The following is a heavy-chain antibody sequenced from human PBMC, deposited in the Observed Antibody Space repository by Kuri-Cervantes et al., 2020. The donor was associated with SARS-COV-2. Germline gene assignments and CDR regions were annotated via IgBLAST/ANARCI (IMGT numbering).Heavy chain of an antibody. CDR1: GFTFNNYA. D-gene: IGHD3-3*01. Sequence: GESLKISCAASGFTFNNYAMTWVRQAPGKGLEWVSAISGSGGSTYYADSVKGRFTISRDNSKNTLYLQMNSLRAEDRALYYCARAHTFLEWSSDASDIWGQGTMVTVSS. CDR2: ISGSGGST. J-gene: IGHJ3*02. CDR3: ARAHTFLEWSSDASDI. V-gene: IGHV3-23*01.